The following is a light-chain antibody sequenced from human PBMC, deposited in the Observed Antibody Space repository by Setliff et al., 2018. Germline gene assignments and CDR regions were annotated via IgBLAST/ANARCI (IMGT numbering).Light chain of an antibody. CDR1: SNDVWGHNY. Sequence: QSVLTQPPSASGSPGQSVTISCTGTSNDVWGHNYVSWYQQHPGKAPQLIIYDVTKRPSGVSDRFSGSKSGNTASLTISGLQAEDEADYYCLSYTSETTHALFAGGTKVTVL. CDR3: LSYTSETTHAL. J-gene: IGLJ2*01. CDR2: DVT. V-gene: IGLV2-14*03.